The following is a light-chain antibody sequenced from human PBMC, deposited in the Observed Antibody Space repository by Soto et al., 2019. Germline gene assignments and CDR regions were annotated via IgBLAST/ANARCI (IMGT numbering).Light chain of an antibody. CDR1: QTISSW. Sequence: DIQMTQSPSTLSGSVGDRVTITCRASQTISSWLAWYQQKPGKAPKLLIYKASTLKSGVPSRFSGSGFETKFTRTISSLEPDDFATYVGQHYNSYSEAFGHGTKVELK. V-gene: IGKV1-5*03. CDR2: KAS. J-gene: IGKJ1*01. CDR3: QHYNSYSEA.